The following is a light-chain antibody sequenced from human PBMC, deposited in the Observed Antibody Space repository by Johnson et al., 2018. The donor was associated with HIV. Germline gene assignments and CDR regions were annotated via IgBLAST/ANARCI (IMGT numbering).Light chain of an antibody. Sequence: HSVLTQPPSVSAAPGQKVTISCSGSSSNIGNNYVSWYQQLPGTAPKLLIYENNKRPSGIPDRFSGSKSGTSATLGITGLQTGDEADYYCGTWDSSLSAAFGTGTNVTVL. V-gene: IGLV1-51*02. CDR1: SSNIGNNY. CDR2: ENN. CDR3: GTWDSSLSAA. J-gene: IGLJ1*01.